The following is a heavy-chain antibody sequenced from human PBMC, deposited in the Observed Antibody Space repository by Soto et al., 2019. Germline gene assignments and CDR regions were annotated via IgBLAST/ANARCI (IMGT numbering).Heavy chain of an antibody. V-gene: IGHV3-23*01. Sequence: EVQLLESGGGLVQPGGSLRLSCAASGFTFSSYAMSWVRQAPGKGLEWVSAISGSGGSTYYADSVKGRFTISRDNSKNTLYLQMNSLRAEDTAVYYCAKGPQAYCSSTSCYASPLGDFDYWGQGTLVTVSS. CDR2: ISGSGGST. CDR3: AKGPQAYCSSTSCYASPLGDFDY. D-gene: IGHD2-2*01. CDR1: GFTFSSYA. J-gene: IGHJ4*02.